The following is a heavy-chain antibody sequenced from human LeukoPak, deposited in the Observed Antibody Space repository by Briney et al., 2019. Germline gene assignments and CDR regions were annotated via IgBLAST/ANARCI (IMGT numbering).Heavy chain of an antibody. CDR3: AKLLYYYDSSQPY. D-gene: IGHD3-22*01. CDR1: GFTFSSYG. V-gene: IGHV3-30*02. Sequence: GGSLRLSCAASGFTFSSYGMHWVRQAPGKGLEWAAFIRYDGSNKYYADSVKGRFTISRDNSKNTLYLQMNSLRAEDTAVYYCAKLLYYYDSSQPYWGQGTLVTVSS. J-gene: IGHJ4*02. CDR2: IRYDGSNK.